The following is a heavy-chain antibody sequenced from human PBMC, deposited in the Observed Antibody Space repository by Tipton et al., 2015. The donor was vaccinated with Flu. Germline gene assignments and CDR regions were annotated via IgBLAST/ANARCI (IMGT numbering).Heavy chain of an antibody. V-gene: IGHV3-33*01. Sequence: QLVQSGGGVVQPGRSLRLSCAASGFIFSTYGMHWVRQAPGKGLEWVAVIWYDGSNKYYADSVKGRFTISRDNSKNTVYLQMNSLRAEDTAVYYCARDPQCSHGVCSLDYWGQGTLVTVSS. CDR1: GFIFSTYG. CDR2: IWYDGSNK. J-gene: IGHJ4*02. CDR3: ARDPQCSHGVCSLDY. D-gene: IGHD2-8*01.